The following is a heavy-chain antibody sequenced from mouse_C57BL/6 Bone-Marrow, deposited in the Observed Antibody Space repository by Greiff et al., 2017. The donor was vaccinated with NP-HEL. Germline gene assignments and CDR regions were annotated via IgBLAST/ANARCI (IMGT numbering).Heavy chain of an antibody. CDR1: GYSFTDYN. J-gene: IGHJ4*01. V-gene: IGHV1-39*01. CDR2: INPNYGTT. D-gene: IGHD1-1*01. Sequence: EVKLQESGPELVKPGASVKISCKASGYSFTDYNMNWVKQSNGKSLEWIGVINPNYGTTSYNQKFKGKATLTVDQSSSTAYMQLNSLTSEDSAVYYCAREDYYYGSSYYYAMDYWGQGTSVTVSS. CDR3: AREDYYYGSSYYYAMDY.